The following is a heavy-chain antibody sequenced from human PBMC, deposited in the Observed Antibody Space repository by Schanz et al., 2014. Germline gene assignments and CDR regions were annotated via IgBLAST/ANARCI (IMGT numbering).Heavy chain of an antibody. Sequence: QVQLVQSGGEMKKPGSSVKVSCKASGGTFSTYTISWVRQAPGQGLEWMGRIIPILGIANYAQKFQGRVTITADKSTFTAYMDVSSLRSEDTAVYYCARDQSPYTNSSDVRYFDYWGQGSLVTVSS. J-gene: IGHJ4*02. D-gene: IGHD6-6*01. CDR3: ARDQSPYTNSSDVRYFDY. CDR2: IIPILGIA. CDR1: GGTFSTYT. V-gene: IGHV1-69*08.